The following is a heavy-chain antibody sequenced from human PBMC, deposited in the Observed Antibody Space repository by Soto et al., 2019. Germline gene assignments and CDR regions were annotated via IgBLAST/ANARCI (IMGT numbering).Heavy chain of an antibody. V-gene: IGHV3-11*01. CDR1: GFTFSDYY. D-gene: IGHD3-16*02. CDR3: ARGETLLRSGELSVQDY. J-gene: IGHJ4*02. Sequence: GGSLRLSCAASGFTFSDYYMSWIRQAPGKGLEWVSYITGSGNTMYYADSVRGRFTVSRDNAKNSLFLQMNSLRAEDTAVYYCARGETLLRSGELSVQDYWGQGTLVTVSS. CDR2: ITGSGNTM.